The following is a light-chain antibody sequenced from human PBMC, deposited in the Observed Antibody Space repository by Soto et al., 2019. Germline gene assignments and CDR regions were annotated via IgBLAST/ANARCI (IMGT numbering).Light chain of an antibody. V-gene: IGLV2-14*01. Sequence: QSALTQPASVSGSPGQSITISCTGTSSDVGGYNFVSWYQQHPGKAPKLMMYEVSNRPSGVSNRFSGSKSGNTASLTISGLQAEDEADYYCSSYTSSSSPTVFGTGTKVTVL. CDR1: SSDVGGYNF. J-gene: IGLJ1*01. CDR2: EVS. CDR3: SSYTSSSSPTV.